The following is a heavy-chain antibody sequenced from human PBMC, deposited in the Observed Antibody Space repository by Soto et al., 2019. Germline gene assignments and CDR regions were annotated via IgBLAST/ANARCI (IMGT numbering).Heavy chain of an antibody. CDR3: ARDLTHDSSGYHKLGYYYGMDV. V-gene: IGHV3-33*01. D-gene: IGHD3-22*01. CDR1: GFTFSSYG. J-gene: IGHJ6*02. CDR2: IWYDGSNK. Sequence: QVQLVESGGGVVQPGRSLRLSCAASGFTFSSYGMHWVRQAPGKGLEWVAVIWYDGSNKYYADSVKGRFTISRDNSKNTLYLQMNSLRAEDTAVYYCARDLTHDSSGYHKLGYYYGMDVWGQGTTVTVSS.